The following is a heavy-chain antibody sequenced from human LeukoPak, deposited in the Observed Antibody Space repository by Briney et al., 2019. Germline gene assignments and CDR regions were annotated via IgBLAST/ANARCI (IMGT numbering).Heavy chain of an antibody. D-gene: IGHD6-19*01. J-gene: IGHJ4*02. V-gene: IGHV1-8*01. CDR2: MSPNSGNT. CDR3: ARRTMWDTNGWLSPDY. CDR1: GYTFTSYD. Sequence: ASVKVSCKASGYTFTSYDINLVRQATGQGLEWMGWMSPNSGNTGYAQKFQGRVTMTRNTSISTAYMELSSLRSEDTAVYYCARRTMWDTNGWLSPDYWGQGTLVTVSS.